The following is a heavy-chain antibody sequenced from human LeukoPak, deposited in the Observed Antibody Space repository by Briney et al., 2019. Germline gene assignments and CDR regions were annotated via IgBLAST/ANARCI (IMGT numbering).Heavy chain of an antibody. D-gene: IGHD2-15*01. V-gene: IGHV3-20*01. J-gene: IGHJ6*03. CDR1: GFTFDDYG. Sequence: PGGSLRLSCAASGFTFDDYGMSWVRQAPGKGLEWVSGINWNGGSTGYADSVKGRFTISRDNAKNSLYLQMNSLRAEDTALCHCARDGRGYDSHYYYYYMDVWGKGTTVTISS. CDR2: INWNGGST. CDR3: ARDGRGYDSHYYYYYMDV.